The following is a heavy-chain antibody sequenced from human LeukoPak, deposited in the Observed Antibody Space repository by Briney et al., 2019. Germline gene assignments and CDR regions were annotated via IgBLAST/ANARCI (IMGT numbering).Heavy chain of an antibody. J-gene: IGHJ4*02. CDR3: ARFSPARAFDY. D-gene: IGHD2/OR15-2a*01. V-gene: IGHV4-39*01. CDR2: SYYGGST. Sequence: SETLSLTCTVSGGSISSSSYYWGWSRQPPGKGLEWVGSSYYGGSTYYDPSLKSRVTITVDTSNKQFSPMLRSVTAEDQDRYFCARFSPARAFDYWGQGTLVTVSS. CDR1: GGSISSSSYY.